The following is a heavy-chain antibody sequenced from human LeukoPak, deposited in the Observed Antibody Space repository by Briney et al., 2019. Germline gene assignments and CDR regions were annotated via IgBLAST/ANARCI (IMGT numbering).Heavy chain of an antibody. CDR3: ARDQGSTSRGIDY. Sequence: TGGSLGLSCAASGFTFSSYWMHWVRQAPGKGLVWVSRIYSDGNTTNYADSVKGRFTISRDNAKNTLYLQMNSLRAEDTAVYYCARDQGSTSRGIDYWGQGTLVTVSS. CDR1: GFTFSSYW. V-gene: IGHV3-74*01. CDR2: IYSDGNTT. J-gene: IGHJ4*02. D-gene: IGHD2-2*01.